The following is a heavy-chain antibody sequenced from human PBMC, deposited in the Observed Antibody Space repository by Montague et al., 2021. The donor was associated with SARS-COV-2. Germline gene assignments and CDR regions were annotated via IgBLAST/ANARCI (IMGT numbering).Heavy chain of an antibody. CDR3: ARLRGGRDNWFDP. V-gene: IGHV4-59*08. CDR2: IYYSGST. CDR1: GGSISSYY. D-gene: IGHD3-10*01. J-gene: IGHJ5*02. Sequence: SETLSLTCTVSGGSISSYYWSWIRQPPGKGLEWIGYIYYSGSTNYNPTLKSRVTISVDTSKNQVSLKLSSVTAAATAVYYCARLRGGRDNWFDPWGQGTLVTVSS.